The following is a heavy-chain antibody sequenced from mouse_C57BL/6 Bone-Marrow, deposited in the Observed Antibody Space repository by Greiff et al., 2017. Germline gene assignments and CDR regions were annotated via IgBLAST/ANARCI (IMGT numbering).Heavy chain of an antibody. CDR1: GYTFTSYW. V-gene: IGHV1-50*01. Sequence: QVHVKQPGAELVKPGASVKLSCKASGYTFTSYWMQWVKQRPGQGLEWIGEIDPSDSYTNYNKKFKGKATLTVDTSSSTAYMQLSSLTSEDSAVYYCSRVPVTTVVHFDYWGQGTTLTVSS. CDR3: SRVPVTTVVHFDY. D-gene: IGHD1-1*01. CDR2: IDPSDSYT. J-gene: IGHJ2*01.